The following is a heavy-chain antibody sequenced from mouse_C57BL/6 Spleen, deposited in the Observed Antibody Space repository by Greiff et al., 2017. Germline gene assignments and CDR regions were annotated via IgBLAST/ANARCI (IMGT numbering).Heavy chain of an antibody. Sequence: EVQLQQSGPELVKPGASVKIPCKASGYTFTDYNMDWVKQSHGKSLEWIGDINPNNGGTIYNQKFKGKATLTVDKSSSTAYMELRSLTSEDTAVYYGARSRDDYDGGGYYFDYWGQGTTLTVSS. J-gene: IGHJ2*01. D-gene: IGHD2-4*01. V-gene: IGHV1-18*01. CDR3: ARSRDDYDGGGYYFDY. CDR2: INPNNGGT. CDR1: GYTFTDYN.